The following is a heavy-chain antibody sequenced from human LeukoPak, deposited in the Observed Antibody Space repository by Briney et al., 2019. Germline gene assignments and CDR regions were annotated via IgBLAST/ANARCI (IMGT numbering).Heavy chain of an antibody. CDR3: TRDDFSGSYCD. V-gene: IGHV3-7*01. Sequence: GGSLRLSCAASGFIFSNNWMSWVRQAPGKGLEWVANIKGDGSETYYVDSVKGRFTVSRDNTRNSLYLQMNSLRADDTATYYCTRDDFSGSYCDWGHGTLVTVSS. CDR2: IKGDGSET. J-gene: IGHJ4*01. CDR1: GFIFSNNW. D-gene: IGHD1-26*01.